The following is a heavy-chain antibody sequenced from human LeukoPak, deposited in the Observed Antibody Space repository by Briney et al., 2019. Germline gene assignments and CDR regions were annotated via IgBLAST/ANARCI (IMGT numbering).Heavy chain of an antibody. CDR3: ARETPYGDYTYYFDY. CDR1: GGSISSGDYY. J-gene: IGHJ4*02. Sequence: SETLSLTCTVSGGSISSGDYYWSWIRQPPGKGLEWIGYIYYSGSTYYSPSLKSRVTISVDTSKNQFSLKLSSVTAADTAVYYCARETPYGDYTYYFDYWGQGTLVTVSS. CDR2: IYYSGST. D-gene: IGHD4-17*01. V-gene: IGHV4-30-4*01.